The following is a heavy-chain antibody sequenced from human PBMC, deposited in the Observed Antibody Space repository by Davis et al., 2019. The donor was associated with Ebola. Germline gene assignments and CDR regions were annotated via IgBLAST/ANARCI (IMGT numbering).Heavy chain of an antibody. J-gene: IGHJ4*02. Sequence: GGSLRLSCAASGFTFSSYSMNWVRQAPGKGLEWVANIKQDGSQRYYVDSVKGRFTISRDNAKNSLYLQMNSLRAEDTAVYYCAGSGYYFYWGQGTLVTVSS. D-gene: IGHD3-3*01. CDR2: IKQDGSQR. V-gene: IGHV3-7*03. CDR3: AGSGYYFY. CDR1: GFTFSSYS.